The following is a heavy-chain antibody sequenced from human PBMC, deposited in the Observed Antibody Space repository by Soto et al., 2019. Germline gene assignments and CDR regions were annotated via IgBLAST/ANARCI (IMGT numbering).Heavy chain of an antibody. CDR3: ARPGNDSSGGYFDY. J-gene: IGHJ4*02. D-gene: IGHD3-22*01. V-gene: IGHV4-39*01. CDR1: GGSISSSSYY. CDR2: IYYSGST. Sequence: SETLSLTCTVSGGSISSSSYYWGWIRQPPGKGLEWIGSIYYSGSTYYNPSLKSRVTISVDTSKNQFSLKLCSVTAADTAVYYCARPGNDSSGGYFDYWGQGTLVTVYS.